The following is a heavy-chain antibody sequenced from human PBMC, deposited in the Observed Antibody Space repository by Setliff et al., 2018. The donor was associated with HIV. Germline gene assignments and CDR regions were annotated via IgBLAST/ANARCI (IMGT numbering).Heavy chain of an antibody. V-gene: IGHV4-39*02. J-gene: IGHJ5*02. CDR3: ARATSPRPMVRGGWFDP. CDR1: GDSLAGSRYS. CDR2: IYYIGST. D-gene: IGHD3-10*01. Sequence: SETLSLTCTVSGDSLAGSRYSWGLELIGTIYYIGSTSYNPSLESRLTISVDTSSNHFSLRLTSVTAADTAVYYCARATSPRPMVRGGWFDPWGQGTLVTVSS.